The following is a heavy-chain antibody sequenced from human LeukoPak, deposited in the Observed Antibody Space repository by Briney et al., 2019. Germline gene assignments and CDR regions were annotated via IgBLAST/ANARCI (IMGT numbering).Heavy chain of an antibody. D-gene: IGHD3-10*01. J-gene: IGHJ3*02. CDR2: ISAYNGNT. CDR3: ARDLRRYYYGSGSYSSDAFDI. V-gene: IGHV1-18*01. Sequence: GASVKVSCKASGYTFTSYGISWVRQAPGQGLEWMGWISAYNGNTNYAQKLQGRVTMTTDTSTSTAYMELRSLRSDDTAVYYCARDLRRYYYGSGSYSSDAFDILGQGTMVTVSS. CDR1: GYTFTSYG.